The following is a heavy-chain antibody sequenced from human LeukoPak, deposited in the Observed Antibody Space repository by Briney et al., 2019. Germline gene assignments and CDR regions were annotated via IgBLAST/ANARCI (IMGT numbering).Heavy chain of an antibody. CDR1: GYTFTGYY. V-gene: IGHV1-2*04. Sequence: ASVKVSCKASGYTFTGYYMHWVRQAPGQGLEWMGWINPNSGGTNYAQKFQGWVTMTRDTSISTAYMELSSLRSEDTAVYYCARWGEDYYDSSGYYHDWGQGTMVTVSS. D-gene: IGHD3-22*01. CDR3: ARWGEDYYDSSGYYHD. J-gene: IGHJ4*02. CDR2: INPNSGGT.